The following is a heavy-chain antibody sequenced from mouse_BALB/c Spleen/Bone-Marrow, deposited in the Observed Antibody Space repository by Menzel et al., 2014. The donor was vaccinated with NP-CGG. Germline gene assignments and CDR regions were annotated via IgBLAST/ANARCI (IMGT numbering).Heavy chain of an antibody. CDR3: AGYYYGEGFAY. CDR2: INPSSGYN. V-gene: IGHV1-7*01. CDR1: GYTFTSYW. J-gene: IGHJ3*01. Sequence: VQLQQSGAELAKPGASVKMSCKASGYTFTSYWMHWVKQRPGQGLEWIGYINPSSGYNEYNQKFKDKATLTADKSSSTAYMQLSGLTSEDSAVYYCAGYYYGEGFAYWGQGTLVTVSA. D-gene: IGHD1-1*01.